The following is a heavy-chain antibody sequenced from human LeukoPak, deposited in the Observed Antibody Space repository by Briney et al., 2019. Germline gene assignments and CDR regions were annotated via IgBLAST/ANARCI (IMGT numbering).Heavy chain of an antibody. CDR2: INPNSGGT. V-gene: IGHV1-2*02. D-gene: IGHD2-21*02. J-gene: IGHJ3*02. Sequence: GASVKVSCKASGYTFTGYYIYWVRQAPGQGLEWMGWINPNSGGTNYAQKFQGRVALTRDTSITTSYMELSGLRSDDTAVYYCAKVQYLTLDAFDIWGRGTMVTVS. CDR1: GYTFTGYY. CDR3: AKVQYLTLDAFDI.